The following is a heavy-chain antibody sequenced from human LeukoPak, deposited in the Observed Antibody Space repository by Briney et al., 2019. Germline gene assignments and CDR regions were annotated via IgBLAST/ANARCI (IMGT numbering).Heavy chain of an antibody. D-gene: IGHD1-20*01. CDR3: AREIITGSYLDV. V-gene: IGHV1-18*01. CDR1: GYTFTSYG. Sequence: ASVKVSCKASGYTFTSYGISWVRQAPGQGLEWMGWISAYNGNTNYAQKLQGRVTMTRDTSTSTVYMELSSLRPEDTAVYYCAREIITGSYLDVWGKGTTVTVSS. J-gene: IGHJ6*03. CDR2: ISAYNGNT.